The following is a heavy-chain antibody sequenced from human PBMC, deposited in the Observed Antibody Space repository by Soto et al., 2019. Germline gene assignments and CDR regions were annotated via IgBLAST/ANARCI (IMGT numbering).Heavy chain of an antibody. V-gene: IGHV3-74*01. J-gene: IGHJ4*02. CDR3: ARDQWLGGTSDY. CDR1: GFTFSNYY. Sequence: GGSLRLSCAASGFTFSNYYMHWVRQAPGKGLVWVSRINSDESSTSYADSVKGRFTISRDNAKNTLYLQMNSLRAEDTAVYYCARDQWLGGTSDYWGQGTLVTVSS. D-gene: IGHD6-19*01. CDR2: INSDESST.